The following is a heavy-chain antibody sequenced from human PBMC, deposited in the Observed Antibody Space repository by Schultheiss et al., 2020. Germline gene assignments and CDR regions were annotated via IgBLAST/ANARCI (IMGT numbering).Heavy chain of an antibody. D-gene: IGHD6-19*01. Sequence: GGSLRLSCAASGFTFSSYAMHWVRQAPGKGLEWVAVISYDGSNKYYADSVKGRFTISRDNSKNTLYLQMNSLRAEDTAVYYCAKGSGVAGTPRWFDPWGQGTLVTVSS. V-gene: IGHV3-30*04. J-gene: IGHJ5*02. CDR2: ISYDGSNK. CDR3: AKGSGVAGTPRWFDP. CDR1: GFTFSSYA.